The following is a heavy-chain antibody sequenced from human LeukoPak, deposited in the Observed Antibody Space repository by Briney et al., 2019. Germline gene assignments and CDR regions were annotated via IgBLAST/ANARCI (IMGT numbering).Heavy chain of an antibody. D-gene: IGHD5-18*01. CDR1: GFPFSPDW. CDR3: ASLDTAAIRTGGY. Sequence: GGSLRLSCAASGFPFSPDWMSWVRQAPGKGLEWVAIIKKSGSDTHYVDSVKGRFTISRDSARNSLYLQMSSLKADDTAVYYCASLDTAAIRTGGYWGQGTLVTVSS. V-gene: IGHV3-7*01. CDR2: IKKSGSDT. J-gene: IGHJ4*02.